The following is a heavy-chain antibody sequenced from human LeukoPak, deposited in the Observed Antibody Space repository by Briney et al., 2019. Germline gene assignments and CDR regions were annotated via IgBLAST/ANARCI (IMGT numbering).Heavy chain of an antibody. J-gene: IGHJ4*02. V-gene: IGHV1-2*02. CDR2: INPNSGGT. Sequence: ASVKVSCKASGYTFTGYYMHWVRQAPGQGLEWMGWINPNSGGTNYAQKFQGRVTMTRDTSISTAYMELSRLRSDDTAVCYCARDRAAVTKGDYWGQGTLVTVSS. CDR3: ARDRAAVTKGDY. D-gene: IGHD4-17*01. CDR1: GYTFTGYY.